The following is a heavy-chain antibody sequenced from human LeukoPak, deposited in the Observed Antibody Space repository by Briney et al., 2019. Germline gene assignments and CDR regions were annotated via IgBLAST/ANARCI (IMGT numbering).Heavy chain of an antibody. D-gene: IGHD2-21*01. CDR2: INTDSSDI. V-gene: IGHV3-21*05. CDR3: ARDTFHPGLIDS. J-gene: IGHJ4*02. CDR1: GFTFSRYA. Sequence: NPGGSLRLSCAASGFTFSRYAMNWVRQAPGKGLEWVSYINTDSSDIHYADSVKGRFTISRDNARNTLYLQLSSPRAEDSAVYYCARDTFHPGLIDSWGQGTLVTVSS.